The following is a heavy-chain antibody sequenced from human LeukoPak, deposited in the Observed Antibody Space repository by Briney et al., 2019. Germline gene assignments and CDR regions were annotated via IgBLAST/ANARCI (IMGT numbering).Heavy chain of an antibody. J-gene: IGHJ4*02. CDR2: ISSSGSSI. Sequence: PGGSLRLSCAASGLTFSNYEMNWVRQAPGKGLEWVSYISSSGSSIYYADSVKGRFTISRDNAKNSLYLQMNSLRAEDTAVYYCARVPVLTAAAGTFDFWGQGTLVTVSS. D-gene: IGHD6-13*01. CDR1: GLTFSNYE. V-gene: IGHV3-48*03. CDR3: ARVPVLTAAAGTFDF.